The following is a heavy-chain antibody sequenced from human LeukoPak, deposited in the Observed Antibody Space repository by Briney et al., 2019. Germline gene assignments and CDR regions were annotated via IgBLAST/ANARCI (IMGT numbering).Heavy chain of an antibody. D-gene: IGHD2-2*01. CDR2: IIPIFGTA. Sequence: GASVKVSCKASGGTFSSYAISWVRQAPGQGLEWMGGIIPIFGTANYAQKFQGRVTITADESTSTAYMELSSLRSEDTAVYYCARHNSQGYCSSTSCYNWFDPWGQGTLVTVSS. CDR3: ARHNSQGYCSSTSCYNWFDP. J-gene: IGHJ5*02. CDR1: GGTFSSYA. V-gene: IGHV1-69*13.